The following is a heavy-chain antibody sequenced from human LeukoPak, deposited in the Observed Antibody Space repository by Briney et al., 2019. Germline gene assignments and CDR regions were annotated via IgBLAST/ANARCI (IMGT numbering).Heavy chain of an antibody. V-gene: IGHV3-21*01. D-gene: IGHD5-24*01. CDR2: ISSASSYI. J-gene: IGHJ4*02. CDR3: ARDSRDGYNDY. CDR1: GFNFNDFG. Sequence: PGGSLRLSCAASGFNFNDFGMNWVRQAPGKGLEWVSFISSASSYIYYADSVKGRFTISRDNAKNTLYLQMNSLRAEDTAVYYCARDSRDGYNDYWGQGTLVTVSS.